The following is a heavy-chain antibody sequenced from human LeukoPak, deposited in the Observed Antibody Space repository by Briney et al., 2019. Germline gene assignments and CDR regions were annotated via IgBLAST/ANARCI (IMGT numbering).Heavy chain of an antibody. D-gene: IGHD6-19*01. CDR3: AKAGSAVAASPYYYYYMDV. Sequence: PGGSLRLSCAASGFTFDDYAMHWVRQAPGKGLEWVSLISWDGGSTYYADSVKGRFTISRDNSKNSLYLQMNSLRAEDTALYYCAKAGSAVAASPYYYYYMDVWGKGTTVTVSS. J-gene: IGHJ6*03. CDR1: GFTFDDYA. V-gene: IGHV3-43D*03. CDR2: ISWDGGST.